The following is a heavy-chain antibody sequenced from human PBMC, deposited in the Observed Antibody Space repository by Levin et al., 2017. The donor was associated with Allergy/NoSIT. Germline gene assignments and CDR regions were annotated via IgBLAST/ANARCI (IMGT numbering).Heavy chain of an antibody. CDR3: ARESISMVRGLIHLGALDI. J-gene: IGHJ3*02. D-gene: IGHD3-10*01. Sequence: PGGSLRLSCAASGFTFSSYGMHWVRQAPGKGLEWVAVIRYDGSDKDYADSVKGRFTISRDNSKSTLSLQMQSLRGEDTAVYYCARESISMVRGLIHLGALDIWGQGTMVTVSS. CDR2: IRYDGSDK. V-gene: IGHV3-33*01. CDR1: GFTFSSYG.